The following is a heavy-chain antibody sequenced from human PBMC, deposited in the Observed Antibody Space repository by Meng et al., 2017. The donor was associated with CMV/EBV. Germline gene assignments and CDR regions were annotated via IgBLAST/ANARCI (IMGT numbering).Heavy chain of an antibody. V-gene: IGHV3-23*01. CDR2: ISGSGGST. CDR3: AKGEMVVSDY. J-gene: IGHJ4*02. Sequence: GESLKISCAASGFTVSSNYMSWVRQAPGKGLEWVSAISGSGGSTYYADSVKGRFTISRDNSKNTLYLQMNSLRAEDTAVYYCAKGEMVVSDYWGQGTLVTVSS. D-gene: IGHD2-15*01. CDR1: GFTVSSNY.